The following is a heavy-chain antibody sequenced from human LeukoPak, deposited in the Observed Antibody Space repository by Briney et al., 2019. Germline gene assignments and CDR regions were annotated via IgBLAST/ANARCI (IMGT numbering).Heavy chain of an antibody. CDR2: ISGSGGST. J-gene: IGHJ4*02. Sequence: GGSLRLSCAASGFTFSSYAMSWVRQAPGKGLEWVSAISGSGGSTYYADSVKGRFTISRDNSKNTLYLQMSSLRAEDTAVYYCAKVMTRTMVRGVPPSDYWGQGTLVTVSS. D-gene: IGHD3-10*01. V-gene: IGHV3-23*01. CDR1: GFTFSSYA. CDR3: AKVMTRTMVRGVPPSDY.